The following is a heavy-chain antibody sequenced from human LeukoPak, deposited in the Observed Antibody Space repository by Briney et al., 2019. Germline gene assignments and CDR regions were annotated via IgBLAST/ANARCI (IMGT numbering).Heavy chain of an antibody. D-gene: IGHD5-24*01. V-gene: IGHV1-46*01. CDR2: INPSGGST. J-gene: IGHJ5*02. CDR3: ARASDPWLQLT. Sequence: ASVKVSCKASGYTFTSYYMHWVRQAPGQGLEWMGRINPSGGSTRYAQKFQGRVTMTRDTSTSTVYMELSSLRSEDTAVYYCARASDPWLQLTWGQGTLVTVSS. CDR1: GYTFTSYY.